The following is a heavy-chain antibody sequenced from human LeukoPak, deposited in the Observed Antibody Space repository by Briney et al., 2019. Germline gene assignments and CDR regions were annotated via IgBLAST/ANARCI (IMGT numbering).Heavy chain of an antibody. J-gene: IGHJ4*02. CDR3: ARSLNIRGYSYGLDY. CDR1: GFTFSSAA. Sequence: GRSPRLSCAASGFTFSSAAMHWVRQAPGKGLEWVAVISYDGNNKFYADSVKGRFTISRDNSKNTLYLQMNSLRAEDTAVYYCARSLNIRGYSYGLDYWGQGTLVTVSS. V-gene: IGHV3-30*14. D-gene: IGHD5-18*01. CDR2: ISYDGNNK.